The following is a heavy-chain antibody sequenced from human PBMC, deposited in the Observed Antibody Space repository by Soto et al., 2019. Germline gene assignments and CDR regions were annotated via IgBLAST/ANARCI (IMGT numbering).Heavy chain of an antibody. J-gene: IGHJ4*02. D-gene: IGHD2-15*01. CDR1: GFTVSSNY. CDR2: IYSGGST. Sequence: GGSLRLSCAASGFTVSSNYMSWVRQAPGKGLEWVSVIYSGGSTYYADSVKGRFTISRDNSKNTLYLQMNSLRAEDTAVYYCARDDMSRGVLNAYWGQGTLVTVSS. V-gene: IGHV3-66*01. CDR3: ARDDMSRGVLNAY.